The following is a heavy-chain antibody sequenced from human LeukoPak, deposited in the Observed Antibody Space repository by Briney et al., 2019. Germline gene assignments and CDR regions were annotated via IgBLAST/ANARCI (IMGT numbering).Heavy chain of an antibody. CDR2: TYYSGST. J-gene: IGHJ4*02. Sequence: SETLSLTCTVSGGSISSSSYYWGWIRQPPGKGLEWIGSTYYSGSTYYNPSLKSRVTISVDTSKNQFSLKLSSVTAADTAVYYCARVRSITMVRGVIPPDYWGQGTLVTVSS. V-gene: IGHV4-39*01. D-gene: IGHD3-10*01. CDR1: GGSISSSSYY. CDR3: ARVRSITMVRGVIPPDY.